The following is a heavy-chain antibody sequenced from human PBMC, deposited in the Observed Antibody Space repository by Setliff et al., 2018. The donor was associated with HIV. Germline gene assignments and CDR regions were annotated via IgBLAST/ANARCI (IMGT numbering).Heavy chain of an antibody. Sequence: GGSLRLSCAASEFTFSSYGMHWVRQAPGKGLQWVAFIRFDGKNDYYADFVKGRFAISRDNSKNTLYLQMNSLRPGDTAVYYCAKEKHSSGYLDYWGQGTLVTVSS. J-gene: IGHJ4*02. D-gene: IGHD3-22*01. CDR3: AKEKHSSGYLDY. V-gene: IGHV3-30*02. CDR1: EFTFSSYG. CDR2: IRFDGKND.